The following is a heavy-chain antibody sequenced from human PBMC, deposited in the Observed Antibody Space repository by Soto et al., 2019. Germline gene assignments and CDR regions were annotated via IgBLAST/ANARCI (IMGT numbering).Heavy chain of an antibody. V-gene: IGHV3-48*01. Sequence: EVQLVESGGGLVQPGGSLRLSCAASGFTFSSYSMNWVRQAPGKGLEWVSYISSSSSTIYYADSVKGRFTISRDNAKNSLYLQINSLRAEDTAVYYCARVPMIFYYWGQGTLVTVSS. CDR1: GFTFSSYS. CDR3: ARVPMIFYY. D-gene: IGHD3-22*01. CDR2: ISSSSSTI. J-gene: IGHJ4*02.